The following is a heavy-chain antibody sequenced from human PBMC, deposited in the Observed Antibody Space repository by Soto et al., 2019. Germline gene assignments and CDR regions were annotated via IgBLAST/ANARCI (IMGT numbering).Heavy chain of an antibody. Sequence: GGSLRLSCAASGFTFSSYGMHWVRQAPGKGLEWVAVISYDGSNKYYADSVKGRFTISRDNSKNTLYLQMNSLRAEDTAVYYCAKDGGYYYYYYGMDVWGQGTTVTVS. V-gene: IGHV3-30*18. J-gene: IGHJ6*02. CDR3: AKDGGYYYYYYGMDV. CDR1: GFTFSSYG. CDR2: ISYDGSNK.